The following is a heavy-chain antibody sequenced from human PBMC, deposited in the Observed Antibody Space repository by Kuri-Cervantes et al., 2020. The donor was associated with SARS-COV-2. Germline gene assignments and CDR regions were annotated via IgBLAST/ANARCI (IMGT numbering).Heavy chain of an antibody. D-gene: IGHD3-3*01. J-gene: IGHJ4*02. Sequence: SETLSLTCAVYGGSFSGYYWSWIRQPAGKRLEWIGRVYNGGSTNYNPSLQSRVTISVDTSKNRFSLKLNSVTAADTAVYYCARDSGGDFWSDFDYWGPGILVTVSS. CDR3: ARDSGGDFWSDFDY. CDR2: VYNGGST. V-gene: IGHV4-4*07. CDR1: GGSFSGYY.